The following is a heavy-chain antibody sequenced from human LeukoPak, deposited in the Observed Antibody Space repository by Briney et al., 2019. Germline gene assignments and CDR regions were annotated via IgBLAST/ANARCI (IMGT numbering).Heavy chain of an antibody. J-gene: IGHJ4*02. V-gene: IGHV3-23*01. Sequence: GGSLRLSCAASGFTSSDNFMSWIRQAPGKGLEWVSAISGSGGSTYYADSVKGRFTISRDNSKNTLYLQMNSLTAEDTAVYYCAKDVWARQQLPPGLDYWGQGTLVTVSS. CDR1: GFTSSDNF. CDR3: AKDVWARQQLPPGLDY. D-gene: IGHD6-13*01. CDR2: ISGSGGST.